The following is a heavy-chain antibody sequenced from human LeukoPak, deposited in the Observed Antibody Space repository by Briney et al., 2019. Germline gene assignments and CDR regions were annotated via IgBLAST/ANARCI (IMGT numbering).Heavy chain of an antibody. V-gene: IGHV3-23*01. CDR3: AKGLSAWFDP. CDR1: GFTFSSYA. J-gene: IGHJ5*02. Sequence: GGSLRLSCAASGFTFSSYAMSWVRQAPGKGLEWVSAISGSGGSTYYADSVKGRFTISRDNSKDTLYLQMNSLRGEDTAVYYCAKGLSAWFDPWGQGTLVTVSS. D-gene: IGHD2-2*01. CDR2: ISGSGGST.